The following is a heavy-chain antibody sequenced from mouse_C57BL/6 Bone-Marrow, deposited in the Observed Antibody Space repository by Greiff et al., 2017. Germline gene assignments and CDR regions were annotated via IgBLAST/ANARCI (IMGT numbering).Heavy chain of an antibody. CDR2: IHPNSGST. J-gene: IGHJ2*01. V-gene: IGHV1-64*01. Sequence: QVQLKQSGAELVKPGASVKLSCKASGYTFTSYWMHWVKQRPGQGLEWIGMIHPNSGSTNYNEKFKSKATLTVDKSSSTAYMQLSSLTSEDSAVYYCARSITTVVPFDYWGQGTTLTVSS. CDR1: GYTFTSYW. D-gene: IGHD1-1*01. CDR3: ARSITTVVPFDY.